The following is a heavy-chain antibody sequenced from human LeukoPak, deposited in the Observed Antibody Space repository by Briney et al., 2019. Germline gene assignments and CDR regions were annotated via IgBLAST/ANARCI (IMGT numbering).Heavy chain of an antibody. CDR2: INHSGST. V-gene: IGHV4-34*01. CDR1: GGSFSGYY. Sequence: PSETLSLTCAVYGGSFSGYYWSWIRQPPGKELEWIGEINHSGSTNYNPSLKSRVTISVDTSKNQFSLKLSSVTAADTAVYYCARGYCSGGSCQFDYWGQGTLVTVSS. J-gene: IGHJ4*02. D-gene: IGHD2-15*01. CDR3: ARGYCSGGSCQFDY.